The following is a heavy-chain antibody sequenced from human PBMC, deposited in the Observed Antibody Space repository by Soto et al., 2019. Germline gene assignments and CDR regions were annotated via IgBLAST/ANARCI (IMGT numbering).Heavy chain of an antibody. J-gene: IGHJ4*02. D-gene: IGHD6-6*01. CDR3: AASPYSSSPIDY. Sequence: SETLSLTCTVSGGSISSGDYYWSWIRQPPGKGLERIGYIYYSGSTYYNPSLKSRVTISVDTSKNQFSLKLSSVTAADTAVYYCAASPYSSSPIDYWGQGTLVTVSS. V-gene: IGHV4-30-4*01. CDR2: IYYSGST. CDR1: GGSISSGDYY.